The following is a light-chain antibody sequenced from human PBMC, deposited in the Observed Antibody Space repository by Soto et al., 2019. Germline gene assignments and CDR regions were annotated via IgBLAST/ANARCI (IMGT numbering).Light chain of an antibody. CDR3: QQYGTSPFT. CDR2: GSS. V-gene: IGKV3-20*01. CDR1: QSVSSNY. J-gene: IGKJ2*01. Sequence: EIVLTQSPDTLSLSPGERATISCRASQSVSSNYVAWYQQKPGQAPRLLTHGSSSRATGVPDRFSGRGSGTTFTLVISRLEPEDFAVYYCQQYGTSPFTFGQGTKVEI.